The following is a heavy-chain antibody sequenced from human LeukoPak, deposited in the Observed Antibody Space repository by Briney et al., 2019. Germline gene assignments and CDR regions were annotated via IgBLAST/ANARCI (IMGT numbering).Heavy chain of an antibody. CDR3: ARDPYYYGSVLDYGMDV. CDR1: GFTFSSNG. CDR2: IWYDGSNK. V-gene: IGHV3-33*01. Sequence: GRSLRLSCAASGFTFSSNGMHWGRQAPGKGLEGVAVIWYDGSNKYYADSVKGRSTISRDNSKNTLYLQMNSLRAEDTAVYYCARDPYYYGSVLDYGMDVWGQGTTVTVSS. D-gene: IGHD3-10*01. J-gene: IGHJ6*02.